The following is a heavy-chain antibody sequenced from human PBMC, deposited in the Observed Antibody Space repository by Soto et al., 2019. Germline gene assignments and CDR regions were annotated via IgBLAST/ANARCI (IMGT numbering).Heavy chain of an antibody. CDR1: GFTFNTYG. CDR3: ARDYDSSGYPRYYFDY. V-gene: IGHV3-33*01. D-gene: IGHD3-22*01. J-gene: IGHJ4*02. CDR2: IWYDGSNK. Sequence: QVQLVESGGGVVQPGRSLRLSCAASGFTFNTYGMHWVRQAPGKGLEGVAIIWYDGSNKYYADSVKGRFTISRDNSKNTLYLQMNSLRAEDTAVYYCARDYDSSGYPRYYFDYWGQGTLVTVSS.